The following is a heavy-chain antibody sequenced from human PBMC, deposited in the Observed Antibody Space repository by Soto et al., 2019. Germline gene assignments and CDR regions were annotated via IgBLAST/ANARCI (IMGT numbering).Heavy chain of an antibody. CDR2: ISSSSSYI. CDR1: GFTFSSDS. CDR3: ARDHNSGYDS. J-gene: IGHJ5*02. D-gene: IGHD5-12*01. V-gene: IGHV3-21*01. Sequence: GGSLRLSCAASGFTFSSDSMNWVRQAPGKGLEWVSSISSSSSYIYYADSVKGRFTVSRDNAKNSLYLQMNSLRAEDTAVYYCARDHNSGYDSWGQGTLVTVSS.